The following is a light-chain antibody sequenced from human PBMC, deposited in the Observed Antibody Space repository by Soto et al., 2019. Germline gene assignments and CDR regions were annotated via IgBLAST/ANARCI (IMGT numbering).Light chain of an antibody. Sequence: AIQMTQSPSSLSASVGDRVTITCRASQGIRIDLGWYQQKPGKAPKLLICAASTLQTGVPSRFSGSGSGTDFTLTISSLQPEDFATYYCQQSYSTPPTFGQGTKVDIK. J-gene: IGKJ1*01. V-gene: IGKV1-6*01. CDR2: AAS. CDR3: QQSYSTPPT. CDR1: QGIRID.